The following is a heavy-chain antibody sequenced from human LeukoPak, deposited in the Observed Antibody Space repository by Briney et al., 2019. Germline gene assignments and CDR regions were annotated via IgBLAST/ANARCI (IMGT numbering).Heavy chain of an antibody. J-gene: IGHJ5*02. V-gene: IGHV3-7*03. CDR2: IKKDGSQK. Sequence: GGSLRLSCAASGVTLSSYAMSWVRQAPGKGPEWVASIKKDGSQKYYVDSVKGRFTISRDNAQNSLYLQMSSLRVEDTAIYSCARVGWELLNLHFDPWGQGTLVTVSS. D-gene: IGHD1-26*01. CDR3: ARVGWELLNLHFDP. CDR1: GVTLSSYA.